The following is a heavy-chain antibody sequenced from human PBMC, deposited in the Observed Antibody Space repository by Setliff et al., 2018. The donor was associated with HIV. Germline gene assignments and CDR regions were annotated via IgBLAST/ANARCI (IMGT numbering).Heavy chain of an antibody. CDR3: ARVAPRGYQLLFSSV. CDR1: GGSISSGSYY. V-gene: IGHV4-61*02. Sequence: SETLSLTCTVSGGSISSGSYYWSWIRQPAGKGLEWIGRIYTSGSTNYNPSLKSRVTISVDTSKNQFSLKLSSVTAADTAVYYCARVAPRGYQLLFSSVWGQGTTVTVSS. CDR2: IYTSGST. J-gene: IGHJ6*02. D-gene: IGHD2-2*01.